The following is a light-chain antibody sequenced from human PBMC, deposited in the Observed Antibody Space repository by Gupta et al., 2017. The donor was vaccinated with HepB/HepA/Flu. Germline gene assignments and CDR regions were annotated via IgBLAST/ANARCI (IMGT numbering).Light chain of an antibody. CDR1: QSISSY. V-gene: IGKV1-39*01. CDR3: QQGDSTPSS. J-gene: IGKJ2*04. CDR2: AAS. Sequence: DIQMTQSPSSLSASVGDRVTITCRASQSISSYLNWYQQKPGKAPKLLIYAASSLQSGVPSRFSGSGSGTDFTLTISRLQPEDFATYYCQQGDSTPSSFGQGTKLEIK.